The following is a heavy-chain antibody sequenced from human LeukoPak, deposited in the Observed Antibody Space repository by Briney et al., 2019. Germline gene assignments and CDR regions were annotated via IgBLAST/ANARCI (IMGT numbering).Heavy chain of an antibody. D-gene: IGHD3-9*01. J-gene: IGHJ3*02. CDR2: IYYSGST. Sequence: SETLSLTCSVSGGSITSYYWSWIRQPPGKGLEWTGYIYYSGSTNYSPSLKSRVTVSVDTSKNQFSLKLRSVTAADTAVYYCARLGGLRYDAFDIWGQGTMVTVSS. CDR3: ARLGGLRYDAFDI. CDR1: GGSITSYY. V-gene: IGHV4-59*08.